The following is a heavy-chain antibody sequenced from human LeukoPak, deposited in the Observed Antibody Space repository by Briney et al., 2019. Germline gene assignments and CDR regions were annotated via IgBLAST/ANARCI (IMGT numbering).Heavy chain of an antibody. CDR2: ISYDGRNK. CDR1: GFTFSTYN. V-gene: IGHV3-30*04. D-gene: IGHD1-26*01. CDR3: ARDRSGSLYYYYGMDV. Sequence: GGSLRLSCAASGFTFSTYNMHWVRQAPGKGLEWVAVISYDGRNKYYADSVKGRFTISRDNSKNTLYLQMDSLRAEDTAVYYCARDRSGSLYYYYGMDVWGQGTTVSVSS. J-gene: IGHJ6*02.